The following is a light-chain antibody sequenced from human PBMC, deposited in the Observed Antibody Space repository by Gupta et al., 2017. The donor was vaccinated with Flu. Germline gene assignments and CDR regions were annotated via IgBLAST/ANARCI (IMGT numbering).Light chain of an antibody. CDR3: QQYDNWPRT. V-gene: IGKV3-15*01. CDR2: GAS. Sequence: PATRSVSPGERATLSCRASQSAGSTLAWYQHKPGQAPRLLIYGASTRATGIPARFSGSGSGTEFTLTISSLQSEDFAIYYCQQYDNWPRTFGQGTKVEIK. J-gene: IGKJ1*01. CDR1: QSAGST.